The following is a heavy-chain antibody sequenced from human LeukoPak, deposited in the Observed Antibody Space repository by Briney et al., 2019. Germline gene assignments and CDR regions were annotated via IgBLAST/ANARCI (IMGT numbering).Heavy chain of an antibody. CDR3: ARHIGPHLATAGTCDY. J-gene: IGHJ4*02. V-gene: IGHV4-39*01. Sequence: PSETLSLTCAVSGGPISSSDYCWRWLRPPPGKWLEWIGSISYSGSTYYTPSLKSRVSISVDTSKNQFSLRLNSVTAADTAVYYCARHIGPHLATAGTCDYWGQGILVTASS. CDR2: ISYSGST. CDR1: GGPISSSDYC. D-gene: IGHD6-13*01.